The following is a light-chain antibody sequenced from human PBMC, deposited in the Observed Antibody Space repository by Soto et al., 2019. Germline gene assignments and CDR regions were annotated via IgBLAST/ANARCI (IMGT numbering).Light chain of an antibody. CDR1: QSIGSW. J-gene: IGKJ1*01. CDR3: QQSRRYA. V-gene: IGKV1-5*01. Sequence: DIPMSQTPSTLSGSVGDRVAITCRPSQSIGSWLASYPQTPGKAPKLLIYPASTLESGVPSRFSGSGSGTEFTLTISSLQPEYFATDCCQQSRRYAFGQGAKLEI. CDR2: PAS.